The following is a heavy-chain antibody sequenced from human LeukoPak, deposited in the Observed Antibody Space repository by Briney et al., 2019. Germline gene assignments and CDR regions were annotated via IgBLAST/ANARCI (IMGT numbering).Heavy chain of an antibody. CDR3: AKQLTDIVATIYSYGMDV. J-gene: IGHJ6*02. CDR2: ISYDGSNK. Sequence: GGSLRLSCAASGFTFSSYGMHWVRQAPGKGLEWVAVISYDGSNKYYADSVKGRFTISRDNSKNTLYLQMNSLRAEDTAVYYCAKQLTDIVATIYSYGMDVWGQGATVTVSS. CDR1: GFTFSSYG. D-gene: IGHD5-12*01. V-gene: IGHV3-30*18.